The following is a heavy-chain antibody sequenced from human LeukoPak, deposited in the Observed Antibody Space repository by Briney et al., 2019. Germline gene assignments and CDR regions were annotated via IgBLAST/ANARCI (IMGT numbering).Heavy chain of an antibody. D-gene: IGHD3-10*02. Sequence: SETLSLTCTVSGGSISSYYWSWIRQPPGKGLEWIGYIYYSGSTNYNPSLKSRVTISVDTSKNQSCLKLSSVTAADTAVYYCARLTYDRGLWYFDYWGQGTLVTVSS. V-gene: IGHV4-59*08. CDR1: GGSISSYY. CDR3: ARLTYDRGLWYFDY. CDR2: IYYSGST. J-gene: IGHJ4*02.